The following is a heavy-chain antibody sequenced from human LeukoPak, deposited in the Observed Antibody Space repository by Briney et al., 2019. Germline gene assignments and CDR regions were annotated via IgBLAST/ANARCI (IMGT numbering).Heavy chain of an antibody. Sequence: GGSLRLSCAASGFTFTSCGIHWVRQAPGKGLEWVAFIRYDGSNKYYADSVKGRFTISRDNSKNTLYLQMNSLRAEDTAVYYCASPGFQMDYGDYYCLNYWGQGTLVTVSS. D-gene: IGHD4-17*01. J-gene: IGHJ4*02. CDR1: GFTFTSCG. V-gene: IGHV3-30*02. CDR2: IRYDGSNK. CDR3: ASPGFQMDYGDYYCLNY.